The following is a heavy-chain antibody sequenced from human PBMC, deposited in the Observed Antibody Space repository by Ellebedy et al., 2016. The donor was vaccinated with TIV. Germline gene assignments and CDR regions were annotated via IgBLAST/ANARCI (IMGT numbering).Heavy chain of an antibody. Sequence: SETLSLXCGVYGGSFSVFYWTWIRQAPGKGLEWIGEINHRGSTNYNPSLKSRVTISVDRSKNQFSLKLTSVTAADTAVYYCARYGSGSYGGWFDSWGQGILVTVSS. CDR1: GGSFSVFY. D-gene: IGHD3-10*01. V-gene: IGHV4-34*10. CDR2: INHRGST. J-gene: IGHJ5*01. CDR3: ARYGSGSYGGWFDS.